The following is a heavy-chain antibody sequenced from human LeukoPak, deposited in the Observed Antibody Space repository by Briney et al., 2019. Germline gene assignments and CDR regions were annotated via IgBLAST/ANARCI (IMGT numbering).Heavy chain of an antibody. V-gene: IGHV4-31*03. J-gene: IGHJ4*02. CDR3: ARAPKGDSSGGSIDY. CDR1: GGSITSAGYY. Sequence: SETLSLTCTVSGGSITSAGYYWSWIRQHPGKGLEWIGYIYYSGSTYYNPSLKSRVTISVDTSKNQFSLKLSSVTAADTAVYYCARAPKGDSSGGSIDYWGQGTLVTVSS. D-gene: IGHD3-22*01. CDR2: IYYSGST.